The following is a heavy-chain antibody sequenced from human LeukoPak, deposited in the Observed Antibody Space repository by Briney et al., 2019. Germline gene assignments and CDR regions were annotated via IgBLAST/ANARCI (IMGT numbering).Heavy chain of an antibody. J-gene: IGHJ4*02. Sequence: SETLSLTCAVYGGSFSSYYWGWIRQPPGKGLEWIGSIYYSGSTYYNPSLKSRVTISVDTSKNQFSLKLSSVTAADTAVYYCARWWDLLNSFDDWGQGTLVTVSS. CDR1: GGSFSSYY. CDR3: ARWWDLLNSFDD. V-gene: IGHV4-39*01. D-gene: IGHD1-26*01. CDR2: IYYSGST.